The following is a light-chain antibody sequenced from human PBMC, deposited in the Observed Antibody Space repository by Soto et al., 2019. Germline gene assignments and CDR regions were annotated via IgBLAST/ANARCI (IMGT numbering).Light chain of an antibody. J-gene: IGLJ1*01. CDR1: SSDVGGYDY. V-gene: IGLV2-8*01. Sequence: QSALTQPPSASGSPGQSVTISCTGTSSDVGGYDYVSWYQQHPGKAPELIIYEVNKRPSGVPDRFSGSKSGNTASLTVSGLQAEDEGDYYCNSYSGSNNFVVFGTGTKLTVL. CDR2: EVN. CDR3: NSYSGSNNFVV.